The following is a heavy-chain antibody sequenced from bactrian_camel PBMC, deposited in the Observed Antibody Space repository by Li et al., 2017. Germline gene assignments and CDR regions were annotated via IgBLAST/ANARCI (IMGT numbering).Heavy chain of an antibody. V-gene: IGHV3S40*01. J-gene: IGHJ4*01. CDR2: IDTSGGIT. CDR1: TYPYSA. CDR3: AAGLAYWGGCGIRDLSRYDY. D-gene: IGHD1*01. Sequence: VQLVESGGGSVQTGGSLKLSRAASTYPYSAMAWFRQAPGKEREGVAAIDTSGGITVYTDTVKGRFAISQDKVKNTVYLQMNSLKAEDTAMYYCAAGLAYWGGCGIRDLSRYDYWGQGTQVTVS.